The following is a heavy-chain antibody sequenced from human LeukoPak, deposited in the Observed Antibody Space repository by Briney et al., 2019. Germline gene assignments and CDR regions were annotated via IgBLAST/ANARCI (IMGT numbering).Heavy chain of an antibody. V-gene: IGHV4-39*01. Sequence: PSETLSLTCTVSGGPIRSSTYYWGWIRQPPGKGLEWIGSIFYSGSTYYNPSLKSRVTISVDTSKNQFSVRLNSVTAADTAVYYCARQESSNWDWGQGTLVTVSS. J-gene: IGHJ4*02. CDR3: ARQESSNWD. CDR2: IFYSGST. D-gene: IGHD4-11*01. CDR1: GGPIRSSTYY.